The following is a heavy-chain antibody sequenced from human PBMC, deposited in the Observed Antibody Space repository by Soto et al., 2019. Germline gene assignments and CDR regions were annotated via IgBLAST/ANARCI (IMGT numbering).Heavy chain of an antibody. V-gene: IGHV4-59*01. J-gene: IGHJ1*01. Sequence: QVQLQESGPGLVKPSETLSLTCTVSGGSISSYYWSWIRQPPGKGLEWIGYIYYSGSTNYNPSLKSPVTISVDTSKNQFSLKLGSVTAADTAVYYCGRDHGGPRWGQRGYFQHWGQGTLVTVSS. CDR1: GGSISSYY. D-gene: IGHD1-26*01. CDR3: GRDHGGPRWGQRGYFQH. CDR2: IYYSGST.